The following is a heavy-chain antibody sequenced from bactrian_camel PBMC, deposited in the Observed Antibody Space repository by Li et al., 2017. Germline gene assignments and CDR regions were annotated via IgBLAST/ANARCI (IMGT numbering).Heavy chain of an antibody. D-gene: IGHD1*01. Sequence: HVQLVESGGGSVQAGGSLRLSCVAPGYTGSELCLGWFRQAPGKEREEVASIDSGGEIRYADFVKGRFTIFRDNDKNTVFLQMDSLKPEDTAMYYCAADPWCTEQYADRRYWGQGTQVTVS. V-gene: IGHV3S53*01. CDR3: AADPWCTEQYADRRY. J-gene: IGHJ4*01. CDR1: GYTGSELC. CDR2: IDSGGEI.